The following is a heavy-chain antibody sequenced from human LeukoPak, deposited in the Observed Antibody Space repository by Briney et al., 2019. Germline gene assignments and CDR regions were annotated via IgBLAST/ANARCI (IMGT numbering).Heavy chain of an antibody. CDR2: IYPGDSDT. CDR3: ARPSGTPYYYDSSSPFDP. Sequence: ESLKISCKGSGYSFTSYWIGWVRQMPGKGLEWMGIIYPGDSDTRYSPSFQGQVTISADKSISPAYLQWSSLKASDTAMYYCARPSGTPYYYDSSSPFDPWGQGTLVTVSS. CDR1: GYSFTSYW. V-gene: IGHV5-51*01. J-gene: IGHJ5*02. D-gene: IGHD3-22*01.